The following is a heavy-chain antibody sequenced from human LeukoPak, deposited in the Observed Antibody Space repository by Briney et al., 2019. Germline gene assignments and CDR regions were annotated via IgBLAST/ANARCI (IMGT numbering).Heavy chain of an antibody. CDR2: IIPILGIA. V-gene: IGHV1-69*04. J-gene: IGHJ5*02. CDR3: ASERGGLLDQLVAYNWFDP. D-gene: IGHD6-13*01. Sequence: GASVKVSCEASGGTFSSYAISWVRQAPGQGLEWMGRIIPILGIANYAQKFQGRVTMTRDTSTSTVYMELSSLRSEDTAVYYCASERGGLLDQLVAYNWFDPWGQGTLVTVSS. CDR1: GGTFSSYA.